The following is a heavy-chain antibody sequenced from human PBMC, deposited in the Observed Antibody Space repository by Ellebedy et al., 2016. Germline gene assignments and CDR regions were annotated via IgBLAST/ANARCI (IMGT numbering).Heavy chain of an antibody. Sequence: GESLKISCAASGFTFASYAMGWVRQAPGKGLEWVSVISNTAKTFYVGSVKGRFTISRDNAQNSLYLQMNSLRADDTAVYFCARLMFGDHGCFDPWGQGTLVTVSS. CDR3: ARLMFGDHGCFDP. V-gene: IGHV3-21*01. J-gene: IGHJ5*02. CDR1: GFTFASYA. D-gene: IGHD3-10*02. CDR2: ISNTAKT.